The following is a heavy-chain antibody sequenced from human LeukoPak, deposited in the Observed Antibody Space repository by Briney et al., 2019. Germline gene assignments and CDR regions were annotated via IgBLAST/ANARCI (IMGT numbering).Heavy chain of an antibody. Sequence: PGGSLRISCAASGFTFDDYAMHWVRQAPGNGLDRVSSISWNSGKIDYADSVKGRFTISRDNAKNSLYLQMNSLRAEDTALYYCAKDMGHVGVALDWGQGTLVTVSS. CDR3: AKDMGHVGVALD. J-gene: IGHJ4*02. CDR1: GFTFDDYA. V-gene: IGHV3-9*01. CDR2: ISWNSGKI. D-gene: IGHD1-26*01.